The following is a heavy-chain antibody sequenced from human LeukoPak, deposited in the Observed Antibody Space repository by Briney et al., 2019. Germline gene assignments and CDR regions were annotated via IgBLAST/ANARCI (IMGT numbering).Heavy chain of an antibody. Sequence: GGSLRLSCAASGFTVSSSYMYWVRQAPGKGLEWVSVIYSGGSTYYADSVKGRFTISRDNSKNTLYLQMNSLRAEDTAVYYCARAPDRSGSYYGGFDIWGQGTMVTVSS. CDR2: IYSGGST. CDR3: ARAPDRSGSYYGGFDI. D-gene: IGHD3-10*01. J-gene: IGHJ3*02. CDR1: GFTVSSSY. V-gene: IGHV3-53*01.